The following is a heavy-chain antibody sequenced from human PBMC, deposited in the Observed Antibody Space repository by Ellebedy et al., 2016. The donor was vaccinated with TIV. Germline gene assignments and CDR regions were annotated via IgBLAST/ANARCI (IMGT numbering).Heavy chain of an antibody. D-gene: IGHD2-2*01. J-gene: IGHJ3*02. CDR3: ARGGPYHAFDI. CDR2: ISHDGSGT. Sequence: PGGSLRLSCAASGFTFNNYWMYWVRQTPGKGLIYVSRISHDGSGTTYTDSVKGRFTISRDNARNTLDLQMNSLRAEDTAVYYCARGGPYHAFDIWGQGTLVTVSS. V-gene: IGHV3-74*01. CDR1: GFTFNNYW.